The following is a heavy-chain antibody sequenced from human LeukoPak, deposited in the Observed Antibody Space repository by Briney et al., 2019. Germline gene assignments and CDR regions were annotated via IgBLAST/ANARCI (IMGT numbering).Heavy chain of an antibody. V-gene: IGHV4-61*02. CDR3: ARARGPGGDLAFDI. CDR1: GGSISSSSYY. Sequence: SETLSLTCTVSGGSISSSSYYWGWIRQPAGKGLEWIGRIYTSGSTNYNPSLKSRVTMSVDTSKNQFSLKLSSVTAADTAVYYCARARGPGGDLAFDIWGQGTMVTVSS. D-gene: IGHD4-17*01. J-gene: IGHJ3*02. CDR2: IYTSGST.